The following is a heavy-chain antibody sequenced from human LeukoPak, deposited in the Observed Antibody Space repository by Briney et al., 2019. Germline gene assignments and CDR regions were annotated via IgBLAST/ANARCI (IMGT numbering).Heavy chain of an antibody. CDR3: ARAPGTVTTWNY. Sequence: SETLSLTCTVSGGSISSYYWSWIRQPPGKGLEWIGYISFSGSTNYNPSLRSRVTISGDTSKNQFSLKLSSVTAADTAVYYCARAPGTVTTWNYWGQGTLVTVSS. CDR1: GGSISSYY. V-gene: IGHV4-59*01. CDR2: ISFSGST. J-gene: IGHJ4*02. D-gene: IGHD4-17*01.